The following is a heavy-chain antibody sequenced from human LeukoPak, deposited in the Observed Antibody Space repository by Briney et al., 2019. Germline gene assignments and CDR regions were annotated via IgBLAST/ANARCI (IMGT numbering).Heavy chain of an antibody. J-gene: IGHJ3*02. V-gene: IGHV3-74*01. Sequence: PGGSLRLSCAASGFTFSSYWMHWVRQAPGKGLVWVSRINSDGSSTSYADSVKGRFTISRDNAKNTLYLQMNSLRAEDTAVYYCARPCSGGSCYPWSAFDIWGQGTMVTVSS. CDR3: ARPCSGGSCYPWSAFDI. CDR2: INSDGSST. D-gene: IGHD2-15*01. CDR1: GFTFSSYW.